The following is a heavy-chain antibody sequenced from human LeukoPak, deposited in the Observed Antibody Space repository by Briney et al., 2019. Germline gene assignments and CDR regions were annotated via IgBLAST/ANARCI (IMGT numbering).Heavy chain of an antibody. J-gene: IGHJ1*01. CDR2: ISYDGSNK. D-gene: IGHD3-22*01. CDR1: GFTFSSYA. CDR3: ARYYYDSSGPWRYFLH. V-gene: IGHV3-30-3*01. Sequence: GGSLRLSCAASGFTFSSYAMHWVRQAPGKGLEWVAVISYDGSNKYYADSVKGRFTISRDNSKNTLYLQMNSLRAEDTAVYYCARYYYDSSGPWRYFLHWGQGTLVTVSS.